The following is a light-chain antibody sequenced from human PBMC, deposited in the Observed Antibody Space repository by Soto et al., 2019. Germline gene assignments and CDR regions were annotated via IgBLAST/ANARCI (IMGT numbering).Light chain of an antibody. CDR2: GAS. J-gene: IGKJ1*01. V-gene: IGKV3-15*01. Sequence: VMTQSPATLSVSPGERATLSCWASETVATNLAWYQQKPGQAPRLLISGASTRAAGISDRFRGSGSGTEFTLTIRSLRSEDSAIYYCQQYFEWPPMTFGQGTTVDIK. CDR3: QQYFEWPPMT. CDR1: ETVATN.